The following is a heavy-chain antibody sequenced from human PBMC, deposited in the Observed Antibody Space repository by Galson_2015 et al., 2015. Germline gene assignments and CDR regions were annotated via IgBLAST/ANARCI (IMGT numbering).Heavy chain of an antibody. CDR1: GGTFSSYA. V-gene: IGHV1-69*10. Sequence: SVKVSCKASGGTFSSYAISWARQAPGQGLEWMGGIIPIFGIANYAQKFQGRVTITADKSTSTAYMELSSLRSEDTAVYYCARDLRSYDILTGPLGYWGQGTLVTVSS. CDR2: IIPIFGIA. CDR3: ARDLRSYDILTGPLGY. D-gene: IGHD3-9*01. J-gene: IGHJ4*02.